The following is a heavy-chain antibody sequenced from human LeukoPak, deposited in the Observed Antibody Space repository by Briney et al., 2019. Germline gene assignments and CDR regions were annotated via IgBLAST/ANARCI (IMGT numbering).Heavy chain of an antibody. Sequence: GGSLRLSCAASGFTFSSYAMSWVRQAPGKGLEWVSAISGSGGSTYYADSVKGRFTISRDNSKNTLYLQMNSLRAEDTAVYYCAKDLRSRIAAAGTPSAEYFQHWGQGTLVTVSS. CDR2: ISGSGGST. V-gene: IGHV3-23*01. CDR1: GFTFSSYA. J-gene: IGHJ1*01. D-gene: IGHD6-13*01. CDR3: AKDLRSRIAAAGTPSAEYFQH.